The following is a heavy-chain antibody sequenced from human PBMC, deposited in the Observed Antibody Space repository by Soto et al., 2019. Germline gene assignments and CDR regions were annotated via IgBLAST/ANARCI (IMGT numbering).Heavy chain of an antibody. CDR1: GYTFTSYG. V-gene: IGHV1-18*01. J-gene: IGHJ6*03. Sequence: ASVKVSCKASGYTFTSYGISWVRQAPGQGLEWMGWISAYNGNTNYAQKLQGRVTMTTDTSTSTAYMELRSLRSDDTAVYYCARATGYCSGGSCYYYYYMHVWGKGTTVTVAS. CDR3: ARATGYCSGGSCYYYYYMHV. D-gene: IGHD2-15*01. CDR2: ISAYNGNT.